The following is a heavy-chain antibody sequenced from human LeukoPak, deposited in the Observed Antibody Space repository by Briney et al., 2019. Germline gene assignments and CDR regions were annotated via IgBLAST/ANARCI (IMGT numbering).Heavy chain of an antibody. D-gene: IGHD3-3*01. CDR3: AREKITIFGVVIRDAFDI. J-gene: IGHJ3*02. V-gene: IGHV3-21*01. CDR1: GFTFSSYS. CDR2: ISSSSSYI. Sequence: GGSLRLSCAASGFTFSSYSMNWVRQAPGKGLEWVSSISSSSSYIYYADSVKGRFTISRDNAKNSLYLQMNSLRAEDTAVYYCAREKITIFGVVIRDAFDIWGQGTMVTVSS.